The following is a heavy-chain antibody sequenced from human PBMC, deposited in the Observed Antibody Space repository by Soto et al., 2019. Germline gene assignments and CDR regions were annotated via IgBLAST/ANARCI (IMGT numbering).Heavy chain of an antibody. CDR1: TYTFTSYY. V-gene: IGHV1-46*01. CDR2: INPHGGST. CDR3: ARSSGGNFRIIIEGTNWFAP. D-gene: IGHD1-26*01. J-gene: IGHJ5*02. Sequence: AAVKVPCKAPTYTFTSYYINWVRQPPGQGLEWMGVINPHGGSTAYSQKFNGRVTLTRDKSASTVYMEVSRVTSEDTAMYYCARSSGGNFRIIIEGTNWFAPWGQGTLVTVSS.